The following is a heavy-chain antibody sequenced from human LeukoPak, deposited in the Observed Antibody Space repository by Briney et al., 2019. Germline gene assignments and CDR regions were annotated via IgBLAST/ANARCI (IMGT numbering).Heavy chain of an antibody. V-gene: IGHV4-30-4*01. CDR3: ARQYYYDSSGYPYFDY. J-gene: IGHJ4*02. D-gene: IGHD3-22*01. CDR1: GGSISSGDYY. CDR2: IYYSGST. Sequence: SETLSLTCTVSGGSISSGDYYWSWIRQPPGKGLEWIVYIYYSGSTYYNPSLKSRVTISVDTSKNQFSLKLSSVTAADTAVYYCARQYYYDSSGYPYFDYWGQGTLVTVSS.